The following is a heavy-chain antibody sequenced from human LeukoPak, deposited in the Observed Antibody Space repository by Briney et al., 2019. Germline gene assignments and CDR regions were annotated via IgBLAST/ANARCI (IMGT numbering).Heavy chain of an antibody. CDR1: GFTFDDYA. CDR3: AKGYCSSTSSYWDY. D-gene: IGHD2-2*01. Sequence: SLRLSCAASGFTFDDYAMHWVRQAPGKGLEWVSGISWNSGSIGYADSVKGRFTISRDNAKNSLYLQMNSLRAEDMALYYCAKGYCSSTSSYWDYWGQGTLVTVSS. CDR2: ISWNSGSI. J-gene: IGHJ4*02. V-gene: IGHV3-9*03.